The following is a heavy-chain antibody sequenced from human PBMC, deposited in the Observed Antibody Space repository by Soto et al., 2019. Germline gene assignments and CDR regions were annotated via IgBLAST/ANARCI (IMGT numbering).Heavy chain of an antibody. CDR1: GYTFSNYN. V-gene: IGHV1-8*01. CDR2: MNPDSGNT. CDR3: AREAASDPSFYYHYMDV. Sequence: ASVKVSCKASGYTFSNYNINWARQASGQGLEWMGWMNPDSGNTGYAEKFQGRVTMTRNSSISTAYMELSGLRSEDTAVYYCAREAASDPSFYYHYMDVWGKGTTVTVSS. J-gene: IGHJ6*03. D-gene: IGHD3-10*01.